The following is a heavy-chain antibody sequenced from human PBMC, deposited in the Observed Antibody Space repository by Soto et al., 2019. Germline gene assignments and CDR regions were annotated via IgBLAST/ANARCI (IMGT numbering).Heavy chain of an antibody. CDR1: GFTFDDYT. CDR2: ISWDGGST. D-gene: IGHD6-19*01. V-gene: IGHV3-43*01. Sequence: QPGGSLRLSCAASGFTFDDYTMHWVRQAPGKGLEWVSLISWDGGSTYYADSVKGRFTISRDNSKNSLYLQMNSLRTEDTALYYCAKDMGSGWPYYYYGMDVWGQGTTVTVSS. J-gene: IGHJ6*02. CDR3: AKDMGSGWPYYYYGMDV.